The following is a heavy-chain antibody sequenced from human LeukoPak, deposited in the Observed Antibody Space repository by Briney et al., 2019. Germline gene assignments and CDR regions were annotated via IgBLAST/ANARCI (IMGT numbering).Heavy chain of an antibody. J-gene: IGHJ4*02. CDR2: IFHSGTT. D-gene: IGHD3-22*01. Sequence: SGTLSLTCAVSGGSISSSNWWSWVRQAPGKGLEWIGEIFHSGTTNYNPSLKSRVTISEDKSKNQFSLKLSSVTAADTAVYYCARRTYYYNGSAYYYFDYWGQGTLVTVSS. CDR1: GGSISSSNW. CDR3: ARRTYYYNGSAYYYFDY. V-gene: IGHV4-4*02.